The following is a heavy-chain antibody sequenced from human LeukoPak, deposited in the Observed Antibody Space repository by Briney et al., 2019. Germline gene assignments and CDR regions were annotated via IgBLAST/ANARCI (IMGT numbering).Heavy chain of an antibody. D-gene: IGHD6-19*01. CDR3: ARGEWLVRYFVY. J-gene: IGHJ4*02. CDR2: IIPIFGTA. V-gene: IGHV1-69*06. CDR1: GGTFSSYA. Sequence: GASVKVSCKASGGTFSSYAISWVRQAPGQGLEWMGGIIPIFGTANYAQKFQGRVTITADKTTSTAYMELSSLRSEDTAVYYCARGEWLVRYFVYWGQGTLVTVSS.